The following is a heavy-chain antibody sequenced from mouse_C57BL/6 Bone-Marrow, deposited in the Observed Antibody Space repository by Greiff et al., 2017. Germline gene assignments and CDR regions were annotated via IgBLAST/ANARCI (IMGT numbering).Heavy chain of an antibody. J-gene: IGHJ2*01. CDR1: GYTFTDYT. V-gene: IGHV1-62-2*01. CDR2: IYPGSGSI. D-gene: IGHD2-3*01. CDR3: AGEEEARRWVCFEY. Sequence: QVQLQQPGAELVKPGASVKLSCKASGYTFTDYTIHWVKQRPGQGLEWIGWIYPGSGSIKYNEKFKGKATLTADKSSSTVYMELSRLTSEGSAVYFCAGEEEARRWVCFEYWGQGTTLTVSA.